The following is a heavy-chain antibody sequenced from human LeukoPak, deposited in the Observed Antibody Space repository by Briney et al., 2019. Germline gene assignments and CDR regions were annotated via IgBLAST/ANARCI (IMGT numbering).Heavy chain of an antibody. J-gene: IGHJ4*02. CDR2: ISSSGSTI. CDR1: GGSFSGYY. D-gene: IGHD1-26*01. CDR3: ARVLPYSGSFLDY. Sequence: LSLTCAVYGGSFSGYYMSWIRQAPGKGLEWVSYISSSGSTIYYADSVKGRFTISRDNAKNSLYLQMNSLRAEDTAVYYCARVLPYSGSFLDYWGQGTLVTVSS. V-gene: IGHV3-11*01.